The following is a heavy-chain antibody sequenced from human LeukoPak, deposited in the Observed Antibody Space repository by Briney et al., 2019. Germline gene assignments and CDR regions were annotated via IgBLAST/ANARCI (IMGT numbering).Heavy chain of an antibody. CDR2: IIPSSGST. D-gene: IGHD4-11*01. CDR1: GYTFTSYY. Sequence: ASVKVSCKASGYTFTSYYMHWVRQAPGQGLEWMGIIIPSSGSTTHAQKFQGRVTMTRDTSTSTVYMELSSLTSDDTAVYFCARSDYNDYRGLGFWGQGTLVTVSS. CDR3: ARSDYNDYRGLGF. J-gene: IGHJ4*02. V-gene: IGHV1-46*01.